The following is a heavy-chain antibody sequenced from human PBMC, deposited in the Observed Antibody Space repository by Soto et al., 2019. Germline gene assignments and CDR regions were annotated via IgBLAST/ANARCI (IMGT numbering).Heavy chain of an antibody. Sequence: QVHLVQSGAEVKKPGSSFNVSCKVSGGTFNTFAVSWVRQAPGQGFEWLGGIIPILGPAFYAQKFQGRVKITADKSTSTAYLELTSLTSEDTAVYYCARAAKRYFDYWGQGTLVTVSS. CDR3: ARAAKRYFDY. J-gene: IGHJ4*02. V-gene: IGHV1-69*06. CDR1: GGTFNTFA. CDR2: IIPILGPA.